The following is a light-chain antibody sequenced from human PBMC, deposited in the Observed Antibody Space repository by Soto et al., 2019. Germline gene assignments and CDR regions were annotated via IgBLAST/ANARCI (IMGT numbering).Light chain of an antibody. V-gene: IGKV3-20*01. Sequence: EIVLTQFPGTLSLSPGERATLSCRASQSVSSNNLAWYQQRPGQAPRVVIYGASTRAPGIPERFSGSGSGTDFTLTISRLEPEDFAVYYCQQYGRSPFTFGPGTKVDIK. CDR1: QSVSSNN. CDR2: GAS. J-gene: IGKJ3*01. CDR3: QQYGRSPFT.